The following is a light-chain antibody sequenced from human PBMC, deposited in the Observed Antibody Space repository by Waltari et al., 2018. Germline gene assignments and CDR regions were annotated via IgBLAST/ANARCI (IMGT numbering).Light chain of an antibody. CDR2: EDN. V-gene: IGLV6-57*03. CDR3: QSYDSSNHVV. J-gene: IGLJ2*01. Sequence: NFMLTQPNSVSESPGQTVTLSCNRRRARFASHYVQRSQQRPGSAPTTVIYEDNQRPSGVPDRFSGSIDSSSNSASLTIAGLKTEDEADYYCQSYDSSNHVVFGGGTKLTVL. CDR1: RARFASHY.